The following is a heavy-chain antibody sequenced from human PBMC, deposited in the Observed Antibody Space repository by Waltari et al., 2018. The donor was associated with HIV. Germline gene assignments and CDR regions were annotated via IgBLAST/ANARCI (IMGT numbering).Heavy chain of an antibody. CDR2: IYRGGDT. CDR1: GRAVTANY. CDR3: SGPDGDQGTSVTYYGMGV. D-gene: IGHD4-17*01. V-gene: IGHV3-53*02. Sequence: EVQLVETGGDVIRPGGSLRLSCATSGRAVTANYMNWGRQAPGKGLEWVAVIYRGGDTKYADSVKGRFLISRDNSKNTVFLQLNRLRVEDTAVYYCSGPDGDQGTSVTYYGMGVWGQGTTVIVSS. J-gene: IGHJ6*02.